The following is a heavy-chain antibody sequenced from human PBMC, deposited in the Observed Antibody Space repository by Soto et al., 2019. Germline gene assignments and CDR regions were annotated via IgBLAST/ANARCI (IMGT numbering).Heavy chain of an antibody. CDR2: IDNAGVYT. D-gene: IGHD2-8*01. CDR3: VSWVSVHFDY. J-gene: IGHJ4*02. V-gene: IGHV3-23*01. Sequence: EVQLLESGGGLVQPGESLRLSCAASGLIFGNHAMTWVRQAPGKGLGWVSTIDNAGVYTHYADSVKGRFTISGDYSKSTVYLQMDSLRAEDTAVYYSVSWVSVHFDYWGQGTLVIVSS. CDR1: GLIFGNHA.